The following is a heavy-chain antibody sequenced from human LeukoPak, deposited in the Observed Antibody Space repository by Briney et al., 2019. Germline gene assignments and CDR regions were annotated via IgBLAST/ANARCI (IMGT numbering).Heavy chain of an antibody. CDR2: INSKGDNI. CDR1: GFTFSDHF. D-gene: IGHD3-16*01. Sequence: PGGSLRLSCVGSGFTFSDHFMSWIRQVPGKEPEWLSYINSKGDNILYRDSVKGRFTISRDNAENSLYLQMNSLKAEDTAVYYCARLGDAFDIWGQGTMVTVSS. CDR3: ARLGDAFDI. J-gene: IGHJ3*02. V-gene: IGHV3-11*04.